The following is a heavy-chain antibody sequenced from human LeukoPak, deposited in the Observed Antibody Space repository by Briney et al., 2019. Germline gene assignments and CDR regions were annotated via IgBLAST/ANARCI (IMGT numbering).Heavy chain of an antibody. CDR1: GYTFTGYY. CDR3: ARGSARSGSLFLYHYMDV. Sequence: ASVKVSCKASGYTFTGYYMHWVRQAPGQGLEWMGWINPNSGGTNYAQKFQGRVTMTRDTSISTAYMELSRLRSDDTAVYYCARGSARSGSLFLYHYMDVWGKGTTVTISS. CDR2: INPNSGGT. D-gene: IGHD1-26*01. V-gene: IGHV1-2*02. J-gene: IGHJ6*03.